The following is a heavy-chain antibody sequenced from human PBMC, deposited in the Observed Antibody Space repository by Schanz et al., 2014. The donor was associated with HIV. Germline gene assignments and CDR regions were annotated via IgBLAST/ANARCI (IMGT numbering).Heavy chain of an antibody. CDR1: GYTFTSYG. D-gene: IGHD5-12*01. Sequence: QVQLVQSGDEVKKPGASVKVSCKASGYTFTSYGINWVRQAPGQGLEWMGWISAYNGNTNYAQKLQGRCTMTTDTSTSTAYMDLRSLRSDDTAVYYCARGAAEMATMTPWRYWGQGTLVTVSS. V-gene: IGHV1-18*01. J-gene: IGHJ4*02. CDR3: ARGAAEMATMTPWRY. CDR2: ISAYNGNT.